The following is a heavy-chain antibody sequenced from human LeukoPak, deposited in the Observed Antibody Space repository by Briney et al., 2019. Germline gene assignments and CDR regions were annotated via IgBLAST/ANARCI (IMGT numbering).Heavy chain of an antibody. CDR2: IIPIFGTA. D-gene: IGHD3-10*01. CDR1: GGTFSSYA. J-gene: IGHJ6*02. CDR3: ARDLWFGELLYREPYYYYGMDV. V-gene: IGHV1-69*13. Sequence: SVTVSCKASGGTFSSYAISWVRQAPEQGLEWMGGIIPIFGTANYAQKFQGRVTITADESTGTAYMELSSLRSEDTAVYYCARDLWFGELLYREPYYYYGMDVWGQGTTVTVSS.